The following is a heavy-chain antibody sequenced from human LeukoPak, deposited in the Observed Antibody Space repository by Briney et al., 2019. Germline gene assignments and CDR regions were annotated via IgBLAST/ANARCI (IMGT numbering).Heavy chain of an antibody. CDR1: GYTFTGYY. CDR2: INPNSGGT. J-gene: IGHJ4*02. V-gene: IGHV1-2*02. CDR3: ARDRGENYYDSSGYYYGLY. Sequence: ASVKVSCKASGYTFTGYYMHWVRQAPGQGLEWMGWINPNSGGTNYAQKFQGRVTMTRDTSISTAYMELSRLRSDDTAVYYCARDRGENYYDSSGYYYGLYWGQGTLVTVSS. D-gene: IGHD3-22*01.